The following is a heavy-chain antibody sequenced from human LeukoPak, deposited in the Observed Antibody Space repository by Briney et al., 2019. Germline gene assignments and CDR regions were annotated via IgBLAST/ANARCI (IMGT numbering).Heavy chain of an antibody. CDR3: ACLTTADAFDI. D-gene: IGHD3-22*01. J-gene: IGHJ3*02. Sequence: PSETLSLTCTVSGGSISSYYWSWVRQPPGKGLEWIGYIYDSGSTNYNPSLKSRVTISVDTSKNQFSLKLSSVTAADTAVYYCACLTTADAFDIWGQGTMVTVSS. CDR1: GGSISSYY. CDR2: IYDSGST. V-gene: IGHV4-59*01.